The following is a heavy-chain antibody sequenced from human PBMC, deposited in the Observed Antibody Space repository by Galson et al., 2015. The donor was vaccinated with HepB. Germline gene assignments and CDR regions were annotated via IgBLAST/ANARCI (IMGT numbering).Heavy chain of an antibody. CDR2: IYSGGST. J-gene: IGHJ4*02. CDR3: ARVGFKWELSGDDY. Sequence: SLRLSCAASGFTVSSNYMSWVRQAPGKGLEWVSVIYSGGSTYYADSVKGRFTISRDNSKNTLYLQMNSLRAEDTAVYYCARVGFKWELSGDDYWGQGTLVTVSS. D-gene: IGHD1-26*01. V-gene: IGHV3-66*02. CDR1: GFTVSSNY.